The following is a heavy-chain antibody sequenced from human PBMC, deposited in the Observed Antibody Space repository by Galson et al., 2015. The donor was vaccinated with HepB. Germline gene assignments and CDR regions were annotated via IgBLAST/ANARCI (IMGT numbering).Heavy chain of an antibody. V-gene: IGHV3-66*02. CDR1: GFTVSSNY. CDR2: IYNDGST. CDR3: ARDGSRWYYFDF. Sequence: SLRLSCAASGFTVSSNYMTWVRQAPGKGLEWVSLIYNDGSTNYADSVRSRFTISRDNFKNTLYLQMSSLRTEDTAVYYCARDGSRWYYFDFWGQGTLVTVSS. J-gene: IGHJ4*02. D-gene: IGHD6-13*01.